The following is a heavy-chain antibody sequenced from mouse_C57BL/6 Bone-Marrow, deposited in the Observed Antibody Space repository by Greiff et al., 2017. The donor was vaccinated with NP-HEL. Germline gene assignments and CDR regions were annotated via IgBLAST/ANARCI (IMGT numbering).Heavy chain of an antibody. CDR2: FYPGSGSI. CDR1: GYTFTEYT. Sequence: VKLMESGAELVKPGASVKLSCKASGYTFTEYTIHWVKQRSGQGLEWIGWFYPGSGSIKYNEKFKDKATLTADKSSSTVYMELSRLTSEDSAVYFCARHEAQATFYYYAMDYWGQGTSVTVSS. J-gene: IGHJ4*01. V-gene: IGHV1-62-2*01. D-gene: IGHD3-2*02. CDR3: ARHEAQATFYYYAMDY.